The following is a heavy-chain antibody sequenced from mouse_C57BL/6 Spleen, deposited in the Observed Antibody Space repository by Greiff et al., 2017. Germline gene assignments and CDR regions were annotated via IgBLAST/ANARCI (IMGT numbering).Heavy chain of an antibody. CDR3: ARDAMDY. Sequence: VQMQQSGPELVKPGASVKISCKASGYAFSSSWMNWVKQRPGKGLEWIGRSYPGDGDTNYNGKFKGKATLTADKSSSTAYMQLSSLTSEDSAVYFCARDAMDYWGQGTSVTVSS. CDR1: GYAFSSSW. CDR2: SYPGDGDT. V-gene: IGHV1-82*01. J-gene: IGHJ4*01.